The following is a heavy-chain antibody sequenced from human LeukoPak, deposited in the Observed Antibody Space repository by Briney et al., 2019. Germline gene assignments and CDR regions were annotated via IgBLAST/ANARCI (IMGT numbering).Heavy chain of an antibody. J-gene: IGHJ4*02. V-gene: IGHV3-20*04. D-gene: IGHD5-24*01. CDR2: INWNGGST. CDR3: ARDAPTVEVDY. CDR1: GFTFDDYG. Sequence: PGGSLRLSCAASGFTFDDYGMSWVRQAPGKGLEWVSGINWNGGSTGYADSVKGRFTISRDNAKNSLYLQMNSLRAEEDTALYYCARDAPTVEVDYWGQGTLVTVSS.